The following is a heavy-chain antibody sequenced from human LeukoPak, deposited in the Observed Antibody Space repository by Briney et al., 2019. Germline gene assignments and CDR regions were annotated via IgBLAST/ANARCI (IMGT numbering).Heavy chain of an antibody. CDR2: INHSGST. J-gene: IGHJ4*02. D-gene: IGHD3-3*01. Sequence: SETLSLTCAVYGGSFSGYYWSWLRQPPGKGLEWIGEINHSGSTNYNPSLKSRVTISVDTSKNQFSLKLSSVTAADTAVYYCARVLLYYDFWSGVTRYYFDYWGQGTLVTVSS. V-gene: IGHV4-34*01. CDR3: ARVLLYYDFWSGVTRYYFDY. CDR1: GGSFSGYY.